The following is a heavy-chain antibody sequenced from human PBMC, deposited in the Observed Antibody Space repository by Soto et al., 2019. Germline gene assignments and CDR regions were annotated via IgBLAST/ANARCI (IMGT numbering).Heavy chain of an antibody. CDR3: ARDRRGGKMGVLAAMGYYGMDV. J-gene: IGHJ6*02. D-gene: IGHD2-2*01. CDR1: GGSISSSNW. CDR2: IYHSGST. V-gene: IGHV4-4*02. Sequence: PSETLSLTCAVSGGSISSSNWWSWVRQPPGKGLEWIGEIYHSGSTNYNPSLKSRVTISVDKSKNQFSLKLSSVTAADTAVYYCARDRRGGKMGVLAAMGYYGMDVWGQGTTVTVSS.